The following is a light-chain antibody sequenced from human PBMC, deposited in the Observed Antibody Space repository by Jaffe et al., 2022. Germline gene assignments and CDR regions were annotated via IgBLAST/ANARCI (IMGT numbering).Light chain of an antibody. V-gene: IGLV1-47*01. CDR3: AAWDDSLSGYV. Sequence: QSVLTQPPSASGTPGQRVTISCSGSSSNIGTNYVYWYQHLPGTAPKLVISRNNQRPSGVPDRFSGSKSGTSASLAISGLRSEDEADYYCAAWDDSLSGYVFATGTQVTVL. J-gene: IGLJ1*01. CDR2: RNN. CDR1: SSNIGTNY.